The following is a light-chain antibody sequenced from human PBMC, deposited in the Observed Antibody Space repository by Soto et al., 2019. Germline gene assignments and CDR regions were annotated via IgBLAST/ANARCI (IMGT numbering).Light chain of an antibody. CDR2: GAS. Sequence: EIVLTQSPGTLSLSPGEGATLSCRASQSVTTNCLAWYQQKPGQAPRLLIYGASSRATGIPDRFIGSGSGTDFTLTISRLEPEDFAVYYCQQYGGSPKTFGQGTRLEIK. V-gene: IGKV3-20*01. J-gene: IGKJ5*01. CDR3: QQYGGSPKT. CDR1: QSVTTNC.